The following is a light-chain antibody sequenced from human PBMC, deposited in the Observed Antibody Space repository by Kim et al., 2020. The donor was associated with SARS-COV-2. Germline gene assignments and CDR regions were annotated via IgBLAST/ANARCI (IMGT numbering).Light chain of an antibody. CDR1: QSIGSS. J-gene: IGKJ4*01. V-gene: IGKV3-11*01. CDR2: DAA. Sequence: PGEGAIRSCRASQSIGSSLGGYQHKPGQAPRLLICDAAIRAAGIPDRFSGGGSGTDFTLTIGNLEPEDFAVYYCQQRNNWPPAVTFGGGTKVDIK. CDR3: QQRNNWPPAVT.